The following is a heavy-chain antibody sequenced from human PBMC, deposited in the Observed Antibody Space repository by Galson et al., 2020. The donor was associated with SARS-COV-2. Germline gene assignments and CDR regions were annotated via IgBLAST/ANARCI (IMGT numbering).Heavy chain of an antibody. CDR2: ISGSGGST. CDR1: GFTFSSYA. J-gene: IGHJ3*02. Sequence: GGSLRLSCAASGFTFSSYAMSWVRQAPGKGLEWVSAISGSGGSTYYADSVRGRFTISRDNSKNTLYLQMNSLRAEDTAVYYCAKGDSSGSGAFDIWGQGTMVTVSS. D-gene: IGHD2-15*01. CDR3: AKGDSSGSGAFDI. V-gene: IGHV3-23*01.